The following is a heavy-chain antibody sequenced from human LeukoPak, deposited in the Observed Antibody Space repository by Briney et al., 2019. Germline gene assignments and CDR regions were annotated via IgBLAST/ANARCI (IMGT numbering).Heavy chain of an antibody. V-gene: IGHV3-9*01. D-gene: IGHD3-22*01. CDR2: ISWNSGSI. CDR1: GFTFDDYA. J-gene: IGHJ4*02. CDR3: AKDRELYYYDSSGYYQTAFDY. Sequence: GGSLRLSCAASGFTFDDYAMHWVRQAPGKGLEWVSGISWNSGSIGYADSVKGRFTISRDNAKNSLYPQMNSLRAEDTASYYCAKDRELYYYDSSGYYQTAFDYWGQGTLVTVSS.